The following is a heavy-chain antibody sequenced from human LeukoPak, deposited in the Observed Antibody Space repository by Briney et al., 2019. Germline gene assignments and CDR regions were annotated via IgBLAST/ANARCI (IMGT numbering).Heavy chain of an antibody. CDR3: ARGANCSSTSCYMDWFDP. V-gene: IGHV1-69*05. CDR2: IIPIFGTA. J-gene: IGHJ5*02. D-gene: IGHD2-2*02. Sequence: GSSVKVSCKASGGTFTSYAISWVRQAPGQGREWMGGIIPIFGTANYAQKFQGRVTITTDESTSTAYMELSSLRSEDTAVYYCARGANCSSTSCYMDWFDPWGQGTLVTVSS. CDR1: GGTFTSYA.